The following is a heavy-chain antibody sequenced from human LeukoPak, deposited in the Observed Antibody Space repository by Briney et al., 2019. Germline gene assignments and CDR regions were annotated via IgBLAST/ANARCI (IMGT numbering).Heavy chain of an antibody. CDR2: IRSKAYGGTT. Sequence: GGSLRLSCTASGFTFGDYAMSWVRQAPGKGLEWVGFIRSKAYGGTTEYAASVKGRFTISRDDSKNIAYLQMNSLKTEDTAVYYCTRDRLLNVDTAIEAFDYWGQGTLVTVSS. V-gene: IGHV3-49*04. CDR3: TRDRLLNVDTAIEAFDY. J-gene: IGHJ4*02. CDR1: GFTFGDYA. D-gene: IGHD5-18*01.